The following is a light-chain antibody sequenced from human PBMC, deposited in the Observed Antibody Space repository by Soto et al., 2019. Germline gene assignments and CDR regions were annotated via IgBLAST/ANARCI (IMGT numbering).Light chain of an antibody. CDR2: AAS. V-gene: IGKV1-9*01. CDR1: QGISSY. J-gene: IGKJ4*01. CDR3: QQLDSYLT. Sequence: QLTQSPSSPSASVGDRVTITCRASQGISSYLAWYQQKPGKAPELLIYAASTLQTGVPSRFSGSGSGTDFTLTISSLQPEDFATYYCQQLDSYLTFGGGTKVEIK.